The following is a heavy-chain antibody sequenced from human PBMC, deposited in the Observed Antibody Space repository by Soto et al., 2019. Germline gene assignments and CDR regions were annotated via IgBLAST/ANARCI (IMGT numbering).Heavy chain of an antibody. J-gene: IGHJ4*02. CDR3: ARNYVYFWGSYGPLYSFAY. CDR1: GYTFTSYY. D-gene: IGHD3-16*01. CDR2: INPSGGST. Sequence: ASVKVSCKASGYTFTSYYMHWVRQAPGQGLEWMGIINPSGGSTSYAQKFQGRVTMTRDTSTSTVYMELSSLRSEDTAVYYCARNYVYFWGSYGPLYSFAYWARGTLAPVSA. V-gene: IGHV1-46*03.